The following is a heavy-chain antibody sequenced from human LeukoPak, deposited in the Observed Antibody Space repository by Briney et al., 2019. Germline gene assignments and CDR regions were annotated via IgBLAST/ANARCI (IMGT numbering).Heavy chain of an antibody. CDR2: IYYSGST. CDR3: ARGGGIAAAGLFDP. D-gene: IGHD6-13*01. CDR1: GGSISSSSYY. J-gene: IGHJ5*02. Sequence: KTSETLSLTCTVSGGSISSSSYYWGWIRQPPGKGLEWIGSIYYSGSTYYNPSLKSRVTISVDTSKNQFSLKLSSVTAADTAVYYCARGGGIAAAGLFDPWGQGTLVTVSS. V-gene: IGHV4-39*07.